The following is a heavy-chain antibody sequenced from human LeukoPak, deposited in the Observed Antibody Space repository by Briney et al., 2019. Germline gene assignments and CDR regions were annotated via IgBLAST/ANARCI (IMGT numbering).Heavy chain of an antibody. CDR2: ISWNSGSI. V-gene: IGHV3-9*02. J-gene: IGHJ3*02. CDR3: AYDSSGYDAFDI. CDR1: GFTSDDYA. Sequence: GGSLRLSCAASGFTSDDYAMHWVRQAPGKGLEWVSGISWNSGSIGYADSVKGRFTISRDNAKNSLYLQMNSLRAEDTALYYCAYDSSGYDAFDIWGQGTMVTVSS. D-gene: IGHD3-22*01.